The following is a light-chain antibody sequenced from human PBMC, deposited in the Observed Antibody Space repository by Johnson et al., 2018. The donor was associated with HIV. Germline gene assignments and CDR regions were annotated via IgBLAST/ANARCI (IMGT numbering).Light chain of an antibody. CDR1: NSNIWSNY. Sequence: HSVLTQPPSVSAAPGQKVTVSCSGSNSNIWSNYVSWYQQLPGTAPKLLIYDNNKRPSGIPDRFSGSKSGTSATLGITGLQTGDEADYYCGTWDSGLSGGLYLFGPGTKVTVL. CDR2: DNN. CDR3: GTWDSGLSGGLYL. V-gene: IGLV1-51*01. J-gene: IGLJ1*01.